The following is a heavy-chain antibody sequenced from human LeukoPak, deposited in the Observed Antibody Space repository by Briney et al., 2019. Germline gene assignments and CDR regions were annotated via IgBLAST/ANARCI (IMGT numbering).Heavy chain of an antibody. D-gene: IGHD4-11*01. V-gene: IGHV1-8*02. CDR1: GGTFSSYA. CDR2: LNPKDGNR. CDR3: ARYVTTKAFDI. Sequence: ASVKVSCKASGGTFSSYAISWVRQAPGQGPEWMGWLNPKDGNRGYAQKFQDRVTLTRDTSISTAYMELSSLRSDDTAIYYCARYVTTKAFDIWGQGTMVTVSS. J-gene: IGHJ3*02.